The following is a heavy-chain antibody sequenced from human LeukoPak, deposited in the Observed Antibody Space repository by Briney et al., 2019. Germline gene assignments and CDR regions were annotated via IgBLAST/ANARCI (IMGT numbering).Heavy chain of an antibody. CDR1: GGSITFSTYY. Sequence: SETLSLTCTVSGGSITFSTYYWGWIRQPPGKGLEWIGSIYYSGSTYYNPSLKSRVTISVDTSKNQFSLKLSSVTAADTAVYYCARHHTIILTGGFDYWGQGTLVTVSS. J-gene: IGHJ4*02. D-gene: IGHD3-9*01. CDR2: IYYSGST. CDR3: ARHHTIILTGGFDY. V-gene: IGHV4-39*01.